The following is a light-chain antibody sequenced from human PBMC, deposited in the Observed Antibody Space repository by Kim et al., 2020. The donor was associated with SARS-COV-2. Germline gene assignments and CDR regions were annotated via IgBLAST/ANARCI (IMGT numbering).Light chain of an antibody. CDR2: KAS. CDR3: QQYNSYPLT. J-gene: IGKJ4*01. Sequence: SASIGDRVTITWRDSQSISSWLAWYQQKPGKAPNLLIYKASSLESGVPSRFSGSGSGTEFTLTISSLQPDDFATYYCQQYNSYPLTFGGGTKLEI. CDR1: QSISSW. V-gene: IGKV1-5*03.